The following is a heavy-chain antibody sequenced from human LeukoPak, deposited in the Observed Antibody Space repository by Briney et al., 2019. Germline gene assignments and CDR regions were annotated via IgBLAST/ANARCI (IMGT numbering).Heavy chain of an antibody. CDR2: INHSGST. J-gene: IGHJ4*02. CDR3: AGGSSHFSSLDY. Sequence: NPSETLSLTCAVYGGSFSGYYWSWIRQPPGKGLEWIGEINHSGSTNYNPSLKSRVTISVDTSKNQFSLKLSSVAAADTAVYYCAGGSSHFSSLDYWGQGTLVTVSS. V-gene: IGHV4-34*01. CDR1: GGSFSGYY. D-gene: IGHD3-3*02.